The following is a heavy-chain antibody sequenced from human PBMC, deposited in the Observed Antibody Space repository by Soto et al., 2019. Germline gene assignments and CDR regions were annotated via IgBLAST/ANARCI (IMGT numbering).Heavy chain of an antibody. J-gene: IGHJ4*02. Sequence: PGGSLRLSCAASGFTFSSYGMHWVRQAPGKGLEWVAVIWYDGSNKYYADSVKGRFTISRDNSKNTLYLQMNSLRAEDTAVYYCAREFRGYSYGVDYWGQGTLVTVSS. D-gene: IGHD5-18*01. CDR3: AREFRGYSYGVDY. CDR1: GFTFSSYG. V-gene: IGHV3-33*01. CDR2: IWYDGSNK.